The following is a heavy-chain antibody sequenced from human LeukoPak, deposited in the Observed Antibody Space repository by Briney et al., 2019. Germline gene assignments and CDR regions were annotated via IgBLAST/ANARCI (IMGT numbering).Heavy chain of an antibody. Sequence: GASVKVPCKASGYTFTSYDINWVRQATGQGLEWMGWMNPNSGNTGYAQKFQGRVTMTRNTSISTAYMELSSLRSEDTAVYYCARTPWNDHYFDYWGQGTLVTVSS. CDR1: GYTFTSYD. CDR2: MNPNSGNT. D-gene: IGHD1-1*01. V-gene: IGHV1-8*01. J-gene: IGHJ4*02. CDR3: ARTPWNDHYFDY.